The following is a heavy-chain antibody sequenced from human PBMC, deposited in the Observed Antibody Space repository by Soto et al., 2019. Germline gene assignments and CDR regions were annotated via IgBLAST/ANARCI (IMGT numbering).Heavy chain of an antibody. CDR3: ARDKITGLFDY. CDR1: GDSITSNSYF. Sequence: ETLSLTCTVSGDSITSNSYFWAWIRQPPGKGLEWIGSIYYSGSTYYNPSLKSRVTISVDTSKNQFSLKLSSVTAADTAVYYCARDKITGLFDYWGQGTLVTVSS. CDR2: IYYSGST. J-gene: IGHJ4*02. D-gene: IGHD2-8*02. V-gene: IGHV4-39*02.